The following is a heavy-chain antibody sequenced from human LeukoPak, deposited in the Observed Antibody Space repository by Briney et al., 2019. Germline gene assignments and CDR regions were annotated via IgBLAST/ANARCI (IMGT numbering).Heavy chain of an antibody. D-gene: IGHD3-10*01. J-gene: IGHJ4*02. V-gene: IGHV4-59*01. CDR1: GGSISSYY. Sequence: SETLSLTCTVSGGSISSYYWSWIRQPPGKGLEWIGYIYYSGSTNYNPSLKSRVTISVDTSKNQFSLKLSSVTAADTAVYYCAGGAVSVHYYFDYWGQGTLVTVSS. CDR3: AGGAVSVHYYFDY. CDR2: IYYSGST.